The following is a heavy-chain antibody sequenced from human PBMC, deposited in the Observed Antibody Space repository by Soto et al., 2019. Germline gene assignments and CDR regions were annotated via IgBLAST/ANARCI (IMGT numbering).Heavy chain of an antibody. D-gene: IGHD2-15*01. Sequence: SKTLPLTFTVPGGSISNGDFYWRWIRQPPGKGLEWIVYIYYSGSTYYNPSLKSRVTISVDTSKNQFSLKLSSVTAADTAVYYCARFTMVGSHYYYGMDVWGQGTTVTVSS. V-gene: IGHV4-30-4*01. CDR3: ARFTMVGSHYYYGMDV. CDR1: GGSISNGDFY. CDR2: IYYSGST. J-gene: IGHJ6*02.